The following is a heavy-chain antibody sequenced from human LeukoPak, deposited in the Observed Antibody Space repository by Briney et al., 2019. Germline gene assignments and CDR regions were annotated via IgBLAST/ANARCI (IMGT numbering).Heavy chain of an antibody. J-gene: IGHJ5*02. CDR2: ISGSGGST. CDR1: GFTFSSYA. V-gene: IGHV3-23*01. D-gene: IGHD6-19*01. CDR3: AKDASGWYSGGPNWFDP. Sequence: GGSLRLPCAASGFTFSSYAMSWVRQAPGKGLEWVSGISGSGGSTYYADSVKGRFTISRDNSKNTLYLQMKSLRAEDTAVYYCAKDASGWYSGGPNWFDPWGQGTLVTVSS.